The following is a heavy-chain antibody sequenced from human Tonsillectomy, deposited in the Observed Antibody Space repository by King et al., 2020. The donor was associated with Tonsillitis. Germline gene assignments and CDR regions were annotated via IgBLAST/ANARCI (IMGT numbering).Heavy chain of an antibody. J-gene: IGHJ4*02. CDR3: ARLDYYESDGPGPL. CDR1: GGSISSADYY. D-gene: IGHD3-22*01. CDR2: IYYSGST. Sequence: QLQESGPGLVKPSQTLSLTCTVSGGSISSADYYWSWIRQPPGKGLEWIGCIYYSGSTYNNPSLKSRVSFSLDTSKNQFSLNLNSVTAADTAMYYCARLDYYESDGPGPLWGQGALVTVSS. V-gene: IGHV4-30-4*01.